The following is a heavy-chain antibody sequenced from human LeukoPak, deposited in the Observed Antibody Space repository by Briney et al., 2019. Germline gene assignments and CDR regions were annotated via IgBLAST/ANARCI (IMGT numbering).Heavy chain of an antibody. CDR3: AKDLIYCSSTSCYFSWRPGDAFDI. CDR2: ISGSGGST. V-gene: IGHV3-23*01. Sequence: GGSLRLSCAASGFTFSSYAMSWVRQAPGKGLEWVSAISGSGGSTYYADSVKGRFTISRDNSKNTLYLQMNSLRAEDTAVYYCAKDLIYCSSTSCYFSWRPGDAFDIWGQGTMVTVSS. D-gene: IGHD2-2*01. CDR1: GFTFSSYA. J-gene: IGHJ3*02.